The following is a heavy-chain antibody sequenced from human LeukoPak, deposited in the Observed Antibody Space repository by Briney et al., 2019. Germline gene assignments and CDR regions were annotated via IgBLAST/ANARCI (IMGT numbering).Heavy chain of an antibody. J-gene: IGHJ4*02. CDR1: GFTIRGYA. V-gene: IGHV3-23*01. CDR3: AKGYCGGDRLFDF. D-gene: IGHD2-21*02. Sequence: GGSLRLSCVASGFTIRGYAMTWVRQAPGKGLEWVAGMSGSGGSTYYADSVRGRFTISRDNSKSTLYLQMNSLRAEDTAIYYCAKGYCGGDRLFDFWGQGTLVTVSS. CDR2: MSGSGGST.